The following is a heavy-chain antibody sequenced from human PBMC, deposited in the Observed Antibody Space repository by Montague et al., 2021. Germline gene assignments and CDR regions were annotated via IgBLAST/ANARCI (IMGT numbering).Heavy chain of an antibody. D-gene: IGHD3-10*01. CDR3: ARGPRGYGSGSRFDP. J-gene: IGHJ5*02. Sequence: SETLSLTRAVYGGSLTGYYWSWIRQSPGKGLEWIGEIDHKETVTLNPSLKSRVIISLDTSKNHFSLNMTSVTAADTATYYCARGPRGYGSGSRFDPWGQGTLIVVSS. CDR1: GGSLTGYY. CDR2: IDHKETV. V-gene: IGHV4-34*01.